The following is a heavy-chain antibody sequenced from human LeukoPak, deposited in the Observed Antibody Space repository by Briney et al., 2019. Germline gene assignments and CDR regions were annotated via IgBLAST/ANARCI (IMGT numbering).Heavy chain of an antibody. CDR3: ARAGGSGSYYNENAFDI. J-gene: IGHJ3*02. D-gene: IGHD3-10*01. CDR1: GDSVSSNSAA. CDR2: TYYRSKWYN. Sequence: SQTLSLTCAISGDSVSSNSAAWNWIRQSPSRGLEWLGRTYYRSKWYNDYAVSVKSRITINPDTSKNQFSLQLNSVTPEDTAVYYCARAGGSGSYYNENAFDIWGQGTMVTVSS. V-gene: IGHV6-1*01.